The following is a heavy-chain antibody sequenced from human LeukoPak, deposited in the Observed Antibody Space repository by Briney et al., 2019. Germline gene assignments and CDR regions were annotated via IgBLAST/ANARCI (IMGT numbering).Heavy chain of an antibody. CDR1: GGSFSGYY. V-gene: IGHV4-34*01. CDR3: ARGITGTTFRWFDP. CDR2: INHSGST. Sequence: PSETLSLTCAVYGGSFSGYYWSWIRQPPGKGLEWIGEINHSGSTNYNPSLKSRVTISVDTSKNQFSLKLSSVTAADTAVYYCARGITGTTFRWFDPWGQGTLVTVSS. J-gene: IGHJ5*02. D-gene: IGHD1-7*01.